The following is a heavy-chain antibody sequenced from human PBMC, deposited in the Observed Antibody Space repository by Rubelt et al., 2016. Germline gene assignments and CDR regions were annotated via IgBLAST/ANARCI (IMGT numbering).Heavy chain of an antibody. J-gene: IGHJ6*02. D-gene: IGHD3-22*01. CDR3: TRPYYYDSSGFYGMDV. CDR2: ISGSGGST. CDR1: GFTFSSYA. Sequence: EVQLVESGGGLVKPGGSLRLSCAASGFTFSSYAMSWVRQAPGKGLEWVSAISGSGGSTYYADSVKGRFTICRDNSKNTLYMQMNSLKTEDTAVYYCTRPYYYDSSGFYGMDVWGQGTTVTVSS. V-gene: IGHV3-23*04.